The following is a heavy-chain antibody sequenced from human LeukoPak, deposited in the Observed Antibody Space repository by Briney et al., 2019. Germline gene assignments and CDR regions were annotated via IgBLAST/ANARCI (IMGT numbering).Heavy chain of an antibody. J-gene: IGHJ4*02. CDR3: AGNYGPYYFDY. D-gene: IGHD3-10*01. Sequence: PGGSLRLSCAASRFTFSNAWMSWVRQAPGKGLEWVGHIKSKTDGGTTDYAAPVKGRFTISRDNSKNTLYLQMNSLRAEDTAVYYCAGNYGPYYFDYWGQGTLVTVSS. CDR1: RFTFSNAW. CDR2: IKSKTDGGTT. V-gene: IGHV3-15*01.